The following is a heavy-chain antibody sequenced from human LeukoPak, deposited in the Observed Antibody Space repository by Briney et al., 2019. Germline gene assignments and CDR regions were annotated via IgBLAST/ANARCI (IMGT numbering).Heavy chain of an antibody. J-gene: IGHJ6*02. CDR1: GFTFSSYS. V-gene: IGHV3-48*01. Sequence: GGSLRLSCAASGFTFSSYSMNWVRQAPGKGLEWVSYISSSSSTIYYADSVKGRFTISRDNAKNSLYLQMNSLRAEDTAVYYCARDSHYYDFWSGYLAPFYYYYGMDVWGQGTTVTVSS. CDR2: ISSSSSTI. D-gene: IGHD3-3*01. CDR3: ARDSHYYDFWSGYLAPFYYYYGMDV.